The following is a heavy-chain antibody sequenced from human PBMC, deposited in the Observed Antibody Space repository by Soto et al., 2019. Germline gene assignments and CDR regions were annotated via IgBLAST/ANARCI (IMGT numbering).Heavy chain of an antibody. Sequence: QLQLQESGPGLVKPSETLSLTCTVSGGSISSSSYYWGWIRQPPGKGLEWIGSIYYSGSPYYNPSLKSRVTISVDTSKNQFSLKLSSVTAADTAVYYCARSIAAAGSRSFDYWGQGTLVTVSS. J-gene: IGHJ4*02. CDR3: ARSIAAAGSRSFDY. V-gene: IGHV4-39*01. CDR1: GGSISSSSYY. CDR2: IYYSGSP. D-gene: IGHD6-13*01.